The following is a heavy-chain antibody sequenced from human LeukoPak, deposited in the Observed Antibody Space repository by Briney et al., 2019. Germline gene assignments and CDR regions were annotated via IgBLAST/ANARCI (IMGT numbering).Heavy chain of an antibody. J-gene: IGHJ6*02. D-gene: IGHD3-10*01. CDR2: ISGSGGST. V-gene: IGHV3-23*01. Sequence: GGSLRLSCAASGFTFSSYAMSWVRQAPGKGLEWVSAISGSGGSTYYADSVKGRFTISRDNSKNTLYPQMNSLRAEDTAVYYCAKDDYYGIGMDVWGQGTTVTVSS. CDR3: AKDDYYGIGMDV. CDR1: GFTFSSYA.